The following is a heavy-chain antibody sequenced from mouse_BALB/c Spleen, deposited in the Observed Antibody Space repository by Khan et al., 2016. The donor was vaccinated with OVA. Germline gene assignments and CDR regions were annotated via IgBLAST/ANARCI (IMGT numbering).Heavy chain of an antibody. Sequence: EVQLQESGPDLVKPSQSLSLTCTVTGYSITSDYAWNWIRQFPGNKLEWMGYISYIGSTSYNPTLKSRISITRDTSKNQFFLQLNSATPEDTATYYCARHDCDVGGDAIEYWGQGTSVTVSS. J-gene: IGHJ4*01. D-gene: IGHD2-4*01. CDR3: ARHDCDVGGDAIEY. CDR1: GYSITSDYA. CDR2: ISYIGST. V-gene: IGHV3-2*02.